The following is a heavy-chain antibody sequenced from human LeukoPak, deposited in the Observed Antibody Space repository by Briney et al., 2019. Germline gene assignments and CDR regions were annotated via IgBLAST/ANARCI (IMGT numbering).Heavy chain of an antibody. V-gene: IGHV4-34*01. J-gene: IGHJ5*02. D-gene: IGHD4-11*01. CDR1: GGSFSGYY. CDR2: INHSGST. Sequence: SETLSLTCAVYGGSFSGYYWSWIRQPPGKGLEWIGEINHSGSTNYNPPLKSRVTISVDTSKNQFSLKLSSVTAADTAVYYCARARRRTVTTLLWFDPWGQGTLVTVSS. CDR3: ARARRRTVTTLLWFDP.